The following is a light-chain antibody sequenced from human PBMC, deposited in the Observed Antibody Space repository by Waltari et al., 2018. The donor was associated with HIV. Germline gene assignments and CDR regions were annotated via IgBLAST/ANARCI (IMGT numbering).Light chain of an antibody. J-gene: IGKJ5*01. CDR2: DAS. V-gene: IGKV3-11*01. Sequence: EILLTQSPATLSLYPGERATVSCRASHTVNTYLAWYQQKSGQSPRLIIYDASKRATGVPARFSGSGSGTDFTLTINSLEPEDFAVYFCQQRNNWPITFGQGTRLEI. CDR1: HTVNTY. CDR3: QQRNNWPIT.